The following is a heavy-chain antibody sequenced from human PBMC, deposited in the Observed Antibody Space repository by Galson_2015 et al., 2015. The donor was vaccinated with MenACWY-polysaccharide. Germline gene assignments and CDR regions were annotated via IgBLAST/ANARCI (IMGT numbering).Heavy chain of an antibody. V-gene: IGHV3-48*01. J-gene: IGHJ4*02. CDR3: VRDPHALDF. Sequence: SLRLSCAASGFTFSSYSMNWVRQAPGKGLEWVSYISAGDNTTYYADSVKGRFTITRDNAKSLLFLQMNSLRADDTAVYYCVRDPHALDFWGQGTLVTVSS. CDR1: GFTFSSYS. D-gene: IGHD2-2*01. CDR2: ISAGDNTT.